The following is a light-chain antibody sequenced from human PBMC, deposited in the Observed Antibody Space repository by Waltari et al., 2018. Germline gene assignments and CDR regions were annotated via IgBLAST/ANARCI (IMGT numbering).Light chain of an antibody. J-gene: IGKJ5*01. V-gene: IGKV3-11*01. CDR2: DAS. Sequence: EIVLTQSPATLSLSPGERATLSCRASQSVSSYLGRDQQTPGQAPRLLIYDASNRATGMPARFSGSGSGTDFTLTISSLEPEDFAVYYCQQRSDWPPHFGQGTRLEMK. CDR3: QQRSDWPPH. CDR1: QSVSSY.